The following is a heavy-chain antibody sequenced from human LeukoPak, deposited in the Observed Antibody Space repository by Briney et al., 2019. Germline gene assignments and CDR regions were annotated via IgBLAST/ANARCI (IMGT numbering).Heavy chain of an antibody. V-gene: IGHV3-53*01. CDR2: IYSGGDT. J-gene: IGHJ4*02. CDR1: GFKFSDHY. D-gene: IGHD1-26*01. CDR3: ARAPGIVGAVDY. Sequence: PGGSQRLSCAASGFKFSDHYIDWVRQAPGEGLEWVSVIYSGGDTHYADSVKGRFTISRDNSKNTLYLQMNSLRAEDTAVYYCARAPGIVGAVDYWGQGTLVTVSS.